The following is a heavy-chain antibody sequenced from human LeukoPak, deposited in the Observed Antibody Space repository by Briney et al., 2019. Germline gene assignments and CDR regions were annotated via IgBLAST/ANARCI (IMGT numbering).Heavy chain of an antibody. V-gene: IGHV1-46*01. CDR3: ATRHRWDYYGSGSYYRDYYYYYMDV. Sequence: ASVKVSCKASGYTFINHWMHWVRQAPGQGLEWVGLINPTGTRTLYAQKFQGRITLTRDMSTTTDYMELSSLRSEDTAVYYCATRHRWDYYGSGSYYRDYYYYYMDVWGKGTTVTISS. CDR2: INPTGTRT. J-gene: IGHJ6*03. CDR1: GYTFINHW. D-gene: IGHD3-10*01.